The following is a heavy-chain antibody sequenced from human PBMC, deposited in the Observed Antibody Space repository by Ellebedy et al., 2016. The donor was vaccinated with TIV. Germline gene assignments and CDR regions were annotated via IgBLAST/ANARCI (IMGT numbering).Heavy chain of an antibody. V-gene: IGHV1-2*02. Sequence: ASVKVSCXASGYTFTGYYMHWVRQAPGQGLEWMGWINPNSGGTNYAQKFQGRVTMTRDTSISTAYMELSRLRSDDTAVYYCARGNVRDYSNPTTSYYMDVWGKGTTVTVSS. D-gene: IGHD4-11*01. J-gene: IGHJ6*03. CDR3: ARGNVRDYSNPTTSYYMDV. CDR1: GYTFTGYY. CDR2: INPNSGGT.